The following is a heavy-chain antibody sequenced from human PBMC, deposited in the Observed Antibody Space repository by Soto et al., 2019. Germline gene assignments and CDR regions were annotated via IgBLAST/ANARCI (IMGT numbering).Heavy chain of an antibody. V-gene: IGHV4-31*03. CDR1: GGSISSGGYY. Sequence: QVQLQESGPGLVKPSQTLSLTCTVSGGSISSGGYYWSWIRQHPGKGLEWIGYIYYSGSTYYNPSLKSRVTISVDTSKNQFSLKLSSVTAADTAVYYCARGKITMIPQVDYGMDVWGQGTTVTVSS. J-gene: IGHJ6*02. CDR3: ARGKITMIPQVDYGMDV. CDR2: IYYSGST. D-gene: IGHD3-22*01.